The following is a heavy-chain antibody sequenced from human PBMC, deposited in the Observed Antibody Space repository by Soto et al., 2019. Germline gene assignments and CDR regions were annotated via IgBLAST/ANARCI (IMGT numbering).Heavy chain of an antibody. CDR2: IWYDGSNK. CDR3: ARDLGIAVGHETYFDY. CDR1: GFTFSSYG. V-gene: IGHV3-33*01. D-gene: IGHD6-19*01. Sequence: GGSLRLSCAASGFTFSSYGMHWVRQAPGKGLEWVAVIWYDGSNKYYADSVKGRFTISRDNSKNALYLQMNSLRAEDTAVYYCARDLGIAVGHETYFDYWGQGTLVTVSS. J-gene: IGHJ4*02.